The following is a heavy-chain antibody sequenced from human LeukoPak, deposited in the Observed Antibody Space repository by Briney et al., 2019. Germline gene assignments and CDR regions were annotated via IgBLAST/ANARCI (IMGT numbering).Heavy chain of an antibody. V-gene: IGHV1-2*02. Sequence: GASVKVSCKASGYTFTGYYMHWVRQAPGQGLEWMGWINPNSGGTNYAQKFQGRVTMTRDTSISTAYVELSRLRSDDTAVYYCARLLSTWGVSYYDFWSGRGGYFDYWGQGTLVTVSS. D-gene: IGHD3-3*01. CDR1: GYTFTGYY. J-gene: IGHJ4*02. CDR2: INPNSGGT. CDR3: ARLLSTWGVSYYDFWSGRGGYFDY.